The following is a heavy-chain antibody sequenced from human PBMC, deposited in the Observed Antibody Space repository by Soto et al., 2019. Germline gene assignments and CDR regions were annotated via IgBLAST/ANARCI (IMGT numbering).Heavy chain of an antibody. CDR2: ISTYNGNT. V-gene: IGHV1-18*01. Sequence: ASVKVSCKASGYTFTSYGISWVRQAPGQGLEWMGWISTYNGNTKYAQKLQGRVTMTRDTSTSTVYMELSSLRSEDTAVYYCARVYYYDSSGYSLDYWGQGTLVTVSS. CDR1: GYTFTSYG. CDR3: ARVYYYDSSGYSLDY. J-gene: IGHJ4*02. D-gene: IGHD3-22*01.